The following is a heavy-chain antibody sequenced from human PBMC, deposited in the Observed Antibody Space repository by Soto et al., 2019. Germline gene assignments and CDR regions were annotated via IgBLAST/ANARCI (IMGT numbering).Heavy chain of an antibody. CDR2: ISAYNGNT. V-gene: IGHV1-18*04. Sequence: ASVKVSCKASGYTFPSYGISWVRQAPGQGLEWMGWISAYNGNTNYAQKLQGRVTMTTDASTSTAYMELRSLRSDDTAVYYCARDLWDSSGYYRFRPNWIDPWGQGTLVTVSS. D-gene: IGHD3-22*01. CDR3: ARDLWDSSGYYRFRPNWIDP. J-gene: IGHJ5*02. CDR1: GYTFPSYG.